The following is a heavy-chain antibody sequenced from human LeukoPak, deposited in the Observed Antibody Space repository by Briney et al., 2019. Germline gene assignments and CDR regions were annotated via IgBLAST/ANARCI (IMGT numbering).Heavy chain of an antibody. CDR2: LGRSGENR. CDR3: VKGRPCETCMPMDA. D-gene: IGHD2-2*01. V-gene: IGHV3-23*01. Sequence: GGSLRLSCAASGFTFTDYSMSWVRQAPGQGLEWVSGLGRSGENRYYATSVRGRVSISRDNSKDTVYLQMNSLRAEDTAIYYYVKGRPCETCMPMDAWGQGTTVPVSS. J-gene: IGHJ6*02. CDR1: GFTFTDYS.